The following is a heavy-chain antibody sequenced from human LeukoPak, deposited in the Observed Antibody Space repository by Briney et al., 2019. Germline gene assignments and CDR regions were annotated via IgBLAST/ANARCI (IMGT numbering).Heavy chain of an antibody. CDR1: GFTFSNYG. J-gene: IGHJ4*02. CDR2: ISYDGSNK. D-gene: IGHD3-16*01. V-gene: IGHV3-30*03. Sequence: PGGSLRLSCAASGFTFSNYGMHWVRQAPGKGLEWVAVISYDGSNKYYADSVKGRITISRDNSKNTLYLQMNSLRAEDTAVYYCAIDIGGSNDYWGQGTLVTVSS. CDR3: AIDIGGSNDY.